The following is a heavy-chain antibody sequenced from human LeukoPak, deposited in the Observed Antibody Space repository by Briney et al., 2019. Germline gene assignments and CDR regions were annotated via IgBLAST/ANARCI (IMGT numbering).Heavy chain of an antibody. CDR2: INHSGST. CDR3: ARFSPRFHYYDSSGYFATYAFDI. Sequence: PSETLSLTCAVYGGSFSGYYWSWIRQPPGKGLEWIGEINHSGSTNYNPSLKSRVTISVDTSKNQFSLKLSSVTAADTAVYYCARFSPRFHYYDSSGYFATYAFDIWGQGTMVTVSS. CDR1: GGSFSGYY. D-gene: IGHD3-22*01. J-gene: IGHJ3*02. V-gene: IGHV4-34*01.